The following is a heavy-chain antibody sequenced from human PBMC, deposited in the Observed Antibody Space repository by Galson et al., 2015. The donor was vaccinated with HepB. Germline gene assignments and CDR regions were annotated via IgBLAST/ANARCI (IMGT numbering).Heavy chain of an antibody. V-gene: IGHV5-10-1*01. J-gene: IGHJ4*02. CDR3: ARRAGPMGIFNH. CDR1: GYNFTKYW. D-gene: IGHD3-10*01. CDR2: IDPSDSYT. Sequence: QSGAEVKMPGDSLMISCKGSGYNFTKYWMSWVRLVPGKGLEWLGRIDPSDSYTNYGPSFRGHVTISVDKSTTTAYLQWNSLKASDSAMYYCARRAGPMGIFNHWGQGTLVTVSS.